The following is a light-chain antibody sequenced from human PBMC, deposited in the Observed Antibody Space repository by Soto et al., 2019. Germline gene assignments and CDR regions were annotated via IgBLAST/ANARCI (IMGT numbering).Light chain of an antibody. V-gene: IGKV1-39*01. Sequence: DIQMTQSPSSLSASVGDRVTITCRASQSIGSYLNWYRHKPGRAPKVLIFAASSLQSEVPSRFSGSGSGAEFTLTISNLQPEDFATYYCQQSYTTPRTFGQGTRLEIK. CDR3: QQSYTTPRT. CDR2: AAS. J-gene: IGKJ2*01. CDR1: QSIGSY.